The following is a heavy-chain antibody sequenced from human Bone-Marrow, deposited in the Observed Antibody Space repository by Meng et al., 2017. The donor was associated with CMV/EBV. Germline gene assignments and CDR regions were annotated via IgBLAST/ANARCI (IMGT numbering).Heavy chain of an antibody. J-gene: IGHJ6*02. CDR2: INPNSGGT. CDR3: AREQKRITIFGVVRYYYGMDV. CDR1: GYTFTGYY. D-gene: IGHD3-3*01. Sequence: ASVKVSCKASGYTFTGYYMHWVRQAPGQGLEWMGWINPNSGGTNYAQKFQGRVTMTRDTSISTAYMELSRLRSDDTAVYYCAREQKRITIFGVVRYYYGMDVWGQGTPVTVSS. V-gene: IGHV1-2*02.